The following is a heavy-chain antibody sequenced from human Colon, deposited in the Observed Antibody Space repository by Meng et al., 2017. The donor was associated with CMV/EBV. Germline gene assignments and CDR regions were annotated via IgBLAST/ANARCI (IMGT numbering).Heavy chain of an antibody. CDR1: GYTFTTYG. J-gene: IGHJ5*02. CDR3: ARGASYSGSYVPLDWFDT. CDR2: ISPYNGNT. Sequence: ASVKVSCKASGYTFTTYGITWVRQAPGQGLEWMGLISPYNGNTKYAQRLQDRVTMTTDTSTSSAYMELRSLRSDDTAVYYCARGASYSGSYVPLDWFDTWGQGTLVTVSS. V-gene: IGHV1-18*01. D-gene: IGHD1-26*01.